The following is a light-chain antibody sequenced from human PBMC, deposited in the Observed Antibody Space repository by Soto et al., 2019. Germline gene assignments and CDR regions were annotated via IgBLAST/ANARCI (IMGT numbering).Light chain of an antibody. CDR3: QQYGGSRWT. CDR2: GAS. J-gene: IGKJ1*01. V-gene: IGKV3-20*01. CDR1: QSVSSTY. Sequence: EIVLTQSPGTLSLSAGERATLSCRASQSVSSTYLAWYQQKPGQAPRLLIYGASNRATGIPDRFSGSGSGGDFTLTISRLEPEDSAVYYCQQYGGSRWTFGQGTRVDI.